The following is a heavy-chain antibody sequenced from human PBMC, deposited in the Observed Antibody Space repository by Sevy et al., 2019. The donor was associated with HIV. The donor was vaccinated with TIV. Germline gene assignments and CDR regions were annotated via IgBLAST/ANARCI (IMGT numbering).Heavy chain of an antibody. CDR3: ARGHYDILTGYPRGFDY. D-gene: IGHD3-9*01. V-gene: IGHV1-69*13. J-gene: IGHJ4*02. CDR1: GGTFSSYA. CDR2: IIPIFGTA. Sequence: ASVKVSCKASGGTFSSYAISWVRQAPGQGLEWMGRIIPIFGTANYAQKFQGRVTITADESTSTAYMELSSLRSEDTAVYYCARGHYDILTGYPRGFDYWGQGILVTVSS.